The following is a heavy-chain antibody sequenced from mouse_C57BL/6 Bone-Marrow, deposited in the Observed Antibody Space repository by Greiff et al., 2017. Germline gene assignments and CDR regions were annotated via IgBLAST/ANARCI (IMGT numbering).Heavy chain of an antibody. Sequence: EVQLVESGPELVKPGASVKIPCKASGYTFTDYNMDWVKQSHGKSLEWIGDINPNNGGTIYNQKFKGKATLTVDKSSSTAYMELRSLTSEDTAVYYCAREGLLRPFAYWGQGTLVTVSA. J-gene: IGHJ3*01. CDR2: INPNNGGT. CDR3: AREGLLRPFAY. V-gene: IGHV1-18*01. CDR1: GYTFTDYN. D-gene: IGHD1-1*01.